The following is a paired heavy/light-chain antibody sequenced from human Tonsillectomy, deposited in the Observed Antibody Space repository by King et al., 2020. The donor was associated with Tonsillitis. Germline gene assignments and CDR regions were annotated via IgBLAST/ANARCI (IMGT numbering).Heavy chain of an antibody. D-gene: IGHD6-6*01. Sequence: QVHLVQSGAEVKKPGASVKISCKSSGYSFTSYYMHWVRQAPGQGLEWMGIINPSGGSKSYARKFQGRVTMTRDTSTSTVYMELSSLTSEDTAVYFCARDGGNIEARPRDYFDYWGQGTLVTVSS. CDR2: INPSGGSK. V-gene: IGHV1-46*03. CDR1: GYSFTSYY. J-gene: IGHJ4*02. CDR3: ARDGGNIEARPRDYFDY.
Light chain of an antibody. CDR2: AAS. CDR3: QQTNSFPLT. V-gene: IGKV1-12*01. CDR1: QDISSW. J-gene: IGKJ4*01. Sequence: DIQMTQSPSSVSASVGERVTITCRASQDISSWLAWYQQNPGKAPQLLIFAASSLQSGVPSRFSGSGSGTDFTLTISSLQPEDSATYYCQQTNSFPLTFGGGTKVEIK.